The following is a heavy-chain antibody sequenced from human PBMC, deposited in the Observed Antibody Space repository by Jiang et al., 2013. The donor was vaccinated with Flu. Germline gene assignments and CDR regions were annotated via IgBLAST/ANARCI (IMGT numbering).Heavy chain of an antibody. CDR2: IYNNARI. V-gene: IGHV4-59*01. CDR1: GGSISGYY. D-gene: IGHD4/OR15-4a*01. J-gene: IGHJ4*02. Sequence: GSGLVKPSETLSLTCSVPGGSISGYYWNWVRQSPGKGLEWIAYIYNNARIIYNPSLKSRVTILLDTSKKQVSLRLSSVTAADTATYYCARGRDYGGGSGLSYIDYWGQGPWSPSPQ. CDR3: ARGRDYGGGSGLSYIDY.